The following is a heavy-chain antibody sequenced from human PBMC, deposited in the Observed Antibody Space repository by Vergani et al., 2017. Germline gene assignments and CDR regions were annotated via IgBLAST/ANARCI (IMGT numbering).Heavy chain of an antibody. CDR2: INHSGST. D-gene: IGHD5-18*01. Sequence: QVQLQESGPGLVKPSETLSLTCTVSGGSISSYYWSWIRQPPGKGLEWIGEINHSGSTNYNPSLKSRVTISVDTSKNQFSLKLSSVTAADTAVYYCARGAKRGYSYGRIDYWGQGTLVTVSS. V-gene: IGHV4-59*12. J-gene: IGHJ4*02. CDR1: GGSISSYY. CDR3: ARGAKRGYSYGRIDY.